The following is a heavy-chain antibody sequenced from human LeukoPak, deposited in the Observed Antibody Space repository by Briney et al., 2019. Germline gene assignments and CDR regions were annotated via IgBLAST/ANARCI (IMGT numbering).Heavy chain of an antibody. J-gene: IGHJ4*02. CDR1: GFPFSDYA. CDR2: IGSSGDNT. CDR3: AKGVTEKYFYYLDS. Sequence: GGSLRLSCATSGFPFSDYAMSWVRQAPGKGLEWVSAIGSSGDNTYYADSVKGRFTISRANSKNTLYLQMNSLRAEDTAIYYCAKGVTEKYFYYLDSWGQGTLVTVSS. D-gene: IGHD2/OR15-2a*01. V-gene: IGHV3-23*01.